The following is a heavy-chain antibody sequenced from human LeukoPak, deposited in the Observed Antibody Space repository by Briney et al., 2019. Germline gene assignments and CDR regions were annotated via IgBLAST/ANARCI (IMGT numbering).Heavy chain of an antibody. D-gene: IGHD2-15*01. Sequence: SVKASCKASGGTFSSYAISWVRQAPGQGLEWMGGIIPIFGTANYAQKFQGRVTITADESTSTAYMELSSLRSEDTAVYYCARAGGGVYCSGGSCYNYWGQGTLVTISS. V-gene: IGHV1-69*13. J-gene: IGHJ4*02. CDR3: ARAGGGVYCSGGSCYNY. CDR2: IIPIFGTA. CDR1: GGTFSSYA.